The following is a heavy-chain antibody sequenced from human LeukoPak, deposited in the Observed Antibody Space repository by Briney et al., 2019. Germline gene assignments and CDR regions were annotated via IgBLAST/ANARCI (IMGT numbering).Heavy chain of an antibody. Sequence: SGRSLRLSCAASGFTFSSYGMHWVRQAPGKGLEWVAVISYDGSNIYYADSVKGRFTISRDNSKNTLYLQMTSLRAEDTAVYYCAKDAPYCSGGSCYPDAFDIWGEGTMVTVSS. CDR2: ISYDGSNI. J-gene: IGHJ3*02. CDR3: AKDAPYCSGGSCYPDAFDI. D-gene: IGHD2-15*01. CDR1: GFTFSSYG. V-gene: IGHV3-30*18.